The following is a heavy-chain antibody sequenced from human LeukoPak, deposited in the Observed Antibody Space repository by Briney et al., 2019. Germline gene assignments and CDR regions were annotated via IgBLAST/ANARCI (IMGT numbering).Heavy chain of an antibody. Sequence: GGSLRLSCAASGFTFSSYAMSWVRLTPGKGLEWVSTISGRAGTTHYADSVKGRFTISRDNSKNTPYLQMNSLRAEDTAVYYCARVRSPRYFDYWGQGTLVTVSS. CDR3: ARVRSPRYFDY. J-gene: IGHJ4*02. V-gene: IGHV3-23*01. CDR2: ISGRAGTT. CDR1: GFTFSSYA.